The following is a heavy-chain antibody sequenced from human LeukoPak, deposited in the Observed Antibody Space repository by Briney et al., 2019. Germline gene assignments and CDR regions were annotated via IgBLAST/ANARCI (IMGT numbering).Heavy chain of an antibody. J-gene: IGHJ3*02. D-gene: IGHD2-15*01. CDR1: GFTVNSNY. CDR3: ASYCSGGSCYALDAFDI. Sequence: GGSLRLSCAASGFTVNSNYMSWVRQAPGKGLEWVSVIYSGGSTYYADSVKGRFTISRDNSKNTLYLQMNSLRAEDTAVYYCASYCSGGSCYALDAFDIWGQGTMVTVSS. CDR2: IYSGGST. V-gene: IGHV3-53*01.